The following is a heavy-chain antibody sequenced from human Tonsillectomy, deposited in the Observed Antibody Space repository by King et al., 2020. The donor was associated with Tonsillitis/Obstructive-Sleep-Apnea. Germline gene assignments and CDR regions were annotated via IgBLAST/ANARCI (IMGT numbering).Heavy chain of an antibody. V-gene: IGHV3-30*04. CDR2: ISYDGSDK. CDR1: GVTFRHYA. J-gene: IGHJ3*02. D-gene: IGHD5-24*01. Sequence: VQLVESGGGVVQPGRSRRLSYVASGVTFRHYAMHWVRQSPGKGLEWAALISYDGSDKYYADSVKGRFTVSRDNSKNTLYLQMNFLRPEDTAVYYCARGEMATISPAFDIWGQGTMVTVSS. CDR3: ARGEMATISPAFDI.